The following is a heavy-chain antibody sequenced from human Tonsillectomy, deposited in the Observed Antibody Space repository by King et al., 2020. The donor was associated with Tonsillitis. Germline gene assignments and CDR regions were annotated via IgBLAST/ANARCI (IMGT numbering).Heavy chain of an antibody. CDR3: TSPIVVYTAFDY. CDR2: IKSKTDGGTT. Sequence: VQLVESGGGLVKPGGSLRLSGAASGFTFRNAWRSLVRQAPGRGLEWVGRIKSKTDGGTTHYAAPVKGRFIISREVSKNTLYLQMNSLKTEDTGVYYCTSPIVVYTAFDYWGQGTLVTVSS. J-gene: IGHJ4*02. V-gene: IGHV3-15*01. D-gene: IGHD3-22*01. CDR1: GFTFRNAW.